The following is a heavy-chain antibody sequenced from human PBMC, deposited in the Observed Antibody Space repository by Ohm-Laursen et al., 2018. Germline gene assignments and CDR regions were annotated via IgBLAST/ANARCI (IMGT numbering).Heavy chain of an antibody. V-gene: IGHV3-53*01. Sequence: SLRLSCTASGFSVSGNYMSWVRQAPGKGLEWVSVIHSGEGTYYADSVKDRFTISRDNSKNTLYLQMNSLRAEGTAVYYCARGASYSYGFVSFDYWGQGTLVTVSS. D-gene: IGHD5-18*01. CDR1: GFSVSGNY. CDR3: ARGASYSYGFVSFDY. CDR2: IHSGEGT. J-gene: IGHJ4*02.